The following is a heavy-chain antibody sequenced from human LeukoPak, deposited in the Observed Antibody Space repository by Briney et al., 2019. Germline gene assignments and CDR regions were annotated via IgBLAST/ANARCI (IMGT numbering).Heavy chain of an antibody. CDR1: GCTFRSYW. V-gene: IGHV3-74*01. CDR3: AKGAYYFDY. J-gene: IGHJ4*02. CDR2: INSDGSST. Sequence: GGSLRLSCAASGCTFRSYWMHWVRQAPGKGLVWVSRINSDGSSTSYADSVKGRFTISRDNAKNTLYLQMNSLRAEDTAVYYCAKGAYYFDYWSQGTLVSVSS.